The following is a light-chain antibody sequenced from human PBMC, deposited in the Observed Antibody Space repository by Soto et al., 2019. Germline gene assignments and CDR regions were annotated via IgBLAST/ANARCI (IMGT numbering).Light chain of an antibody. Sequence: QSALTQPPSASGSPGQSVTISCTGTSSDVGGYNYVSWYQQEPGKAPKLMIYEVTKRPSGVPDRFSGSKSGTSASLAISGLQSEDEADYYCATWADSVNGVVFGGGTKLTVL. CDR1: SSDVGGYNY. V-gene: IGLV2-8*01. CDR2: EVT. CDR3: ATWADSVNGVV. J-gene: IGLJ2*01.